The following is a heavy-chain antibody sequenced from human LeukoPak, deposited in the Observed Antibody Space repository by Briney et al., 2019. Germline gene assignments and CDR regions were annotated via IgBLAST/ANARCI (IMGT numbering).Heavy chain of an antibody. CDR3: ARGGLYFGGYKNYALDV. CDR2: IQYSGST. Sequence: SETLSLTCTVSGGSISGYSCNWIRQPPGKGLEWIGYIQYSGSTNYNPSLKSRVTMSVDTSTNQFSLKLNSVTAADTAVYYCARGGLYFGGYKNYALDVWGKGTTVTVSS. J-gene: IGHJ6*04. V-gene: IGHV4-59*01. CDR1: GGSISGYS. D-gene: IGHD1-1*01.